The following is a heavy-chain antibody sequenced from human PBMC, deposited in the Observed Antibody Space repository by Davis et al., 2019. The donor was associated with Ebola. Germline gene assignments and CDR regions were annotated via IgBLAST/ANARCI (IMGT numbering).Heavy chain of an antibody. D-gene: IGHD6-13*01. Sequence: GESLKISCAASGFTFSSYSMNWVRQAPGKGLEWVTVISYDGNNRYYADSVKGRFTISRDNSKNMLSLQMSSLRPEDTALYFCGRDPGYGSSWIIDSWGQGTLITVSS. CDR2: ISYDGNNR. CDR1: GFTFSSYS. J-gene: IGHJ4*02. V-gene: IGHV3-30*03. CDR3: GRDPGYGSSWIIDS.